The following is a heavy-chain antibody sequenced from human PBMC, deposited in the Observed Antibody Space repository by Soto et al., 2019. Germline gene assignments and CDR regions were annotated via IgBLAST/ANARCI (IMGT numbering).Heavy chain of an antibody. CDR1: GGSFSGYY. CDR3: ARGKKWFGVLYYMDV. Sequence: QGQLQQWGAGLLKPSETLSLTCAVYGGSFSGYYWSWIRQPPGKGLEWIGEINHSGSTNYNPSLKSRVTISVDTSKNQFSLKLSSVTAADTAVYYCARGKKWFGVLYYMDVWGKGTTVTVSS. D-gene: IGHD3-10*01. J-gene: IGHJ6*03. V-gene: IGHV4-34*01. CDR2: INHSGST.